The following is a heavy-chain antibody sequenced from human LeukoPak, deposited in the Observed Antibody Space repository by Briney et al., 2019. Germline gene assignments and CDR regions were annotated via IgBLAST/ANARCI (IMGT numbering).Heavy chain of an antibody. CDR2: IYYSGST. CDR3: VGSSWGYNWFDP. D-gene: IGHD6-13*01. V-gene: IGHV4-59*01. Sequence: SETLSLTCTVSGGSISSYYWSWIRQPPGKGLEWIGYIYYSGSTNYNPSLKSRVTISVDTSKNQFSLKLSSVTAADTAVYYCVGSSWGYNWFDPRGQGTLVTVSS. J-gene: IGHJ5*02. CDR1: GGSISSYY.